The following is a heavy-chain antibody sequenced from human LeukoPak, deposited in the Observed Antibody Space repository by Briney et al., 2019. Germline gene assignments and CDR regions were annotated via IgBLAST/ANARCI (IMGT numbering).Heavy chain of an antibody. V-gene: IGHV3-53*01. CDR2: IYSGGST. Sequence: GGSLRLSCAASGFTVSSNYMSWVRQAPGKGLEWVSVIYSGGSTYYADSVKGRFTISRDNSKNTLHLQMNSLRAEDTAVYYCAREMSSGQKHNYFDYWGQGTLVTVSS. CDR3: AREMSSGQKHNYFDY. CDR1: GFTVSSNY. D-gene: IGHD6-19*01. J-gene: IGHJ4*02.